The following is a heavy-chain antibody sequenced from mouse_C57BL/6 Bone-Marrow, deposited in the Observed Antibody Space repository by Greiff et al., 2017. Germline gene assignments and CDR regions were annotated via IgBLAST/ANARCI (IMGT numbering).Heavy chain of an antibody. CDR1: GYTFTDYN. CDR3: ARGIYGNYPSWFAY. D-gene: IGHD2-1*01. Sequence: VQLQQSGPELVKPGASVKIPCKASGYTFTDYNMDWVKQSHGKSLEWIGDINPNNGGTIYNQKFKGKATLTVDKSSSTAYMELRSLTSEDTAVYYCARGIYGNYPSWFAYWGQGTLVTVFA. J-gene: IGHJ3*01. V-gene: IGHV1-18*01. CDR2: INPNNGGT.